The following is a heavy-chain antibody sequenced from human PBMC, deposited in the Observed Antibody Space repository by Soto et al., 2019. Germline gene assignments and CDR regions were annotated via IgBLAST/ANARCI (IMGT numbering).Heavy chain of an antibody. CDR1: GYSFNAYW. CDR2: IYPADSDT. Sequence: EVQLVQSGAEVKKPGESLKISCKTSGYSFNAYWIDWLRQMPGKGLEWMGIIYPADSDTRYSPSFQGQVTISVDKSISTAYLQLTSLKASDTAMYYCARGPTYYYYGLDVWGQGTTVTVSS. CDR3: ARGPTYYYYGLDV. J-gene: IGHJ6*02. V-gene: IGHV5-51*01.